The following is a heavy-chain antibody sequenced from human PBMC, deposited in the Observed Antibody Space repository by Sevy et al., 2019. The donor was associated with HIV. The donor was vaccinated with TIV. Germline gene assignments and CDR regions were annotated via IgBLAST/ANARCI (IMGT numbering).Heavy chain of an antibody. V-gene: IGHV3-33*01. CDR2: IFNDGKTK. Sequence: GGSLRLSCKASGFIFSRYGVHWVRQALGKGLEWVASIFNDGKTKYYGDAVKGRFTISRDDSKNTLYLQMDSLRAEDTAVYYCARESGSDWYLDYWGQGTLVTVSS. CDR1: GFIFSRYG. D-gene: IGHD1-26*01. J-gene: IGHJ4*02. CDR3: ARESGSDWYLDY.